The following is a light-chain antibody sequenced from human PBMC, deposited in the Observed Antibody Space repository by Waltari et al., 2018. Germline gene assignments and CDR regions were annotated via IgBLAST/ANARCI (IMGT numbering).Light chain of an antibody. Sequence: QSVLTQAPSVFGAPGQRVTISCSGGSSNTGAGYDVHWYKQLPGTAPKLLIYGNDNRPSGVPDRFSASKSGTSASLAITGLQADDEAIYFCQSYDDSLRASVFGGGARLTVL. CDR2: GND. V-gene: IGLV1-40*01. CDR1: SSNTGAGYD. J-gene: IGLJ2*01. CDR3: QSYDDSLRASV.